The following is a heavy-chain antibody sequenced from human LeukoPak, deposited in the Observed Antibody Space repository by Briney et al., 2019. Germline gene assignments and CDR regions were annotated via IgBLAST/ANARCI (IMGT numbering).Heavy chain of an antibody. J-gene: IGHJ4*02. Sequence: GASVKVSCKASGGTFSNYAISWVRQAPGQGLEWMGGIITNFGTTNYAQEYQGRVTITADESTSTVYMELSSLRSEDTAVYYCARPRTYCDFWRGYPPFDYWGQGTLVTVSS. CDR3: ARPRTYCDFWRGYPPFDY. CDR2: IITNFGTT. CDR1: GGTFSNYA. D-gene: IGHD3-3*01. V-gene: IGHV1-69*13.